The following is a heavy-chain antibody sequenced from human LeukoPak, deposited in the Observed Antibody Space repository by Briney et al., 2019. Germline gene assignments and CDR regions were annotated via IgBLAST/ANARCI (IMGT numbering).Heavy chain of an antibody. V-gene: IGHV4-31*03. Sequence: PSETLPLTCTVSGGSISSSGYYWTWIRQHPGKGLEWIGYIYYSGSTYYNPSLKSRVTISVDTSKNQFSLKLSSVTAADTAVYYCARGLYDSSGYDAFDIWGQGTRVTVSS. CDR2: IYYSGST. D-gene: IGHD3-22*01. CDR1: GGSISSSGYY. CDR3: ARGLYDSSGYDAFDI. J-gene: IGHJ3*02.